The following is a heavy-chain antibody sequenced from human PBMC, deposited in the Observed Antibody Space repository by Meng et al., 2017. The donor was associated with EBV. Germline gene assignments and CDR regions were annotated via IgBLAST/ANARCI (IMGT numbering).Heavy chain of an antibody. V-gene: IGHV4-4*02. CDR2: IYHSGST. Sequence: VQLQEAGPGLVKPSGTLSLTCPVSGGSISSSNWWSWVRQPPGKGLEWIGEIYHSGSTNYNPSLKSRVTISVDKSKNQFSLKLSSVTAADTAVYYCARRSLDYYDSSGFDYWGQGTLVTVSS. D-gene: IGHD3-22*01. J-gene: IGHJ4*02. CDR3: ARRSLDYYDSSGFDY. CDR1: GGSISSSNW.